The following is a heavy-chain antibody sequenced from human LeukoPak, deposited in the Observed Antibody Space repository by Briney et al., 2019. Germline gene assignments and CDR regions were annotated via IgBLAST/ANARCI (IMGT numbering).Heavy chain of an antibody. Sequence: PSGTLSLTCAVSGGSISSPNWWSWVRQPPGKGLEWIGEIYHSGMTNYKTSLKSRVTISVDESKNQFSLNLSSVTAADTAVYYCARDLVENSRGHDFWGQGILVIVSS. V-gene: IGHV4-4*02. CDR1: GGSISSPNW. J-gene: IGHJ4*02. CDR3: ARDLVENSRGHDF. D-gene: IGHD2-15*01. CDR2: IYHSGMT.